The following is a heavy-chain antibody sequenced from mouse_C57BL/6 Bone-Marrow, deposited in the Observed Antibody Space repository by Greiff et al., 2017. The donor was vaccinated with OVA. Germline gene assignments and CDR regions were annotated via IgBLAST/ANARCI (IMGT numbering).Heavy chain of an antibody. CDR2: IHPNSGST. V-gene: IGHV1-64*01. CDR1: GYTFTSYW. CDR3: ATLRRGFDY. D-gene: IGHD2-12*01. J-gene: IGHJ2*01. Sequence: VKLQQPGAELVKPGASVKLSCKASGYTFTSYWMNWVKQRPGQGLEWIGMIHPNSGSTNYNEKFKSKATLTVDKSSSTAYMQLSSLASEDSAIYYCATLRRGFDYWGKGTTLTVSS.